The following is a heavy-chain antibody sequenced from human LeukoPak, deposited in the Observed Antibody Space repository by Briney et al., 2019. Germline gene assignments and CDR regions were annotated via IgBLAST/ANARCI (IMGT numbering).Heavy chain of an antibody. CDR1: GYTFTSYD. D-gene: IGHD3-22*01. Sequence: ASVKVSCKASGYTFTSYDINWVRQATGQGLEWMGWMNPNSSNTGYAQKFQGRVTMTEDTSTDTAYMELSSLRSEDTAVYYCATGGYDSSGLYFDYWGQGTLVTVSS. CDR2: MNPNSSNT. CDR3: ATGGYDSSGLYFDY. J-gene: IGHJ4*02. V-gene: IGHV1-8*01.